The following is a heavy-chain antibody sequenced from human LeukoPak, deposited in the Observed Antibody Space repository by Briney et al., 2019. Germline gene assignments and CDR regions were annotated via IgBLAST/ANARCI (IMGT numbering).Heavy chain of an antibody. D-gene: IGHD1-7*01. V-gene: IGHV3-48*02. CDR3: ARNLLGYWYFDL. CDR2: ISGGSSTI. J-gene: IGHJ2*01. CDR1: GFTFGSYS. Sequence: PGGSLRLSCADSGFTFGSYSMNWVRQAPGKGLEWVSYISGGSSTIYYADSVKGRFTIARDNAKNSLYLQMNSLRDDGTGVYYCARNLLGYWYFDLWGRGTLVTVSS.